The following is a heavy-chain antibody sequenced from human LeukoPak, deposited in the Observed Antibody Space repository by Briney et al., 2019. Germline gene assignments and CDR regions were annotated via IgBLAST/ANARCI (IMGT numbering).Heavy chain of an antibody. J-gene: IGHJ4*02. CDR3: ARFSQLLYYFDY. V-gene: IGHV4-59*11. D-gene: IGHD2-2*01. Sequence: SETLSLTCTVSGGSISSHYWSWLRQPPGKGLEWIGYIYYSRGTNYNPSLKSRVTISVDTSKNQFSLRLNSVTAADTAVYYCARFSQLLYYFDYWGQGTLVTVSS. CDR1: GGSISSHY. CDR2: IYYSRGT.